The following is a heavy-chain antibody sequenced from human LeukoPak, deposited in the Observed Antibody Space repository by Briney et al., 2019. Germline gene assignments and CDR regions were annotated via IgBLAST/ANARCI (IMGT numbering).Heavy chain of an antibody. J-gene: IGHJ4*02. CDR2: VKQDESKI. V-gene: IGHV3-7*01. CDR3: AREGRGYYVDN. CDR1: GFTFSNYW. Sequence: AGGSLRLSCAASGFTFSNYWMSWVRQAPGKGLEWVANVKQDESKIYYVDSVKGRFSISRDNAKNSLYLHMIGLRAEDTAVYYCAREGRGYYVDNWGQGTLVTVSS. D-gene: IGHD5-24*01.